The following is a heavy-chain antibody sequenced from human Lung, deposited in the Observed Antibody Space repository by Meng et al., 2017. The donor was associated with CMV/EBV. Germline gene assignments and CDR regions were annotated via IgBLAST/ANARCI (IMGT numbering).Heavy chain of an antibody. CDR1: GDSVFSDSAA. Sequence: SGDSVFSDSAAWTWIRQSPSRGLEWLGKTYYRSKWYNDYAESVKGRITIYADTSKNQFSLQLISVTPEDTAVYYCAGGGGYTSGWYDYWGQGTLVTVSS. CDR3: AGGGGYTSGWYDY. J-gene: IGHJ4*02. CDR2: TYYRSKWYN. V-gene: IGHV6-1*01. D-gene: IGHD6-19*01.